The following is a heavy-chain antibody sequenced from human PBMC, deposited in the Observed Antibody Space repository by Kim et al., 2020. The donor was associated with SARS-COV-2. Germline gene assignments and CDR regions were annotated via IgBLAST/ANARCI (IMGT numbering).Heavy chain of an antibody. D-gene: IGHD6-13*01. CDR2: ISSTTSYT. CDR1: GFTFSDYY. Sequence: GWSLRLSCAASGFTFSDYYMSWIRQAPGKGLEWVSYISSTTSYTRYADSVKGRFAISRDNAKNSLYLQMNSLRAEDTALYYCARVALGSSSWYWFDPWGQGTLVTVSS. CDR3: ARVALGSSSWYWFDP. V-gene: IGHV3-11*05. J-gene: IGHJ5*02.